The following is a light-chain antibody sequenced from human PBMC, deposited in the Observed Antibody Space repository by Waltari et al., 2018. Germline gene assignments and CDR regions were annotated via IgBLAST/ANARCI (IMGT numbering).Light chain of an antibody. CDR3: QYYDSSLSGYV. V-gene: IGLV1-40*01. J-gene: IGLJ1*01. Sequence: QSVLTQPPSVSGAPGQRVTISCTGSSSNIGAGYDVHWYQQLPGTAPNLLIYGNSNRPSGVPDRFSGSKSGTSASLAITGLQAEDEADYYCQYYDSSLSGYVFGTGTKVTVL. CDR1: SSNIGAGYD. CDR2: GNS.